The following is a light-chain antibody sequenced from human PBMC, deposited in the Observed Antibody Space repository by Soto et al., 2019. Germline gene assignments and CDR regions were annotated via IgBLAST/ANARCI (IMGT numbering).Light chain of an antibody. CDR2: KAS. Sequence: DIQMTQSPSTLSASVGDRVTITCRASQSITDWLAWYQQKPGKAPKFLIYKASNLEGGVPSRCSGNGSGTEVTLTISSVQPDDFATYYCQYWDDYSWTFGQGTKVEIK. V-gene: IGKV1-5*03. CDR1: QSITDW. CDR3: QYWDDYSWT. J-gene: IGKJ1*01.